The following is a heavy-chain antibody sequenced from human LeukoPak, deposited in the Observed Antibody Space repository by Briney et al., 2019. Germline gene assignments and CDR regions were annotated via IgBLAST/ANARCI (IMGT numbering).Heavy chain of an antibody. V-gene: IGHV1-18*01. CDR3: ARTDSSGYYYPPVFDY. Sequence: GASVKVSCKASGYTFTSYGISWVRQAPGQGLEWMGWISAYNGNTNYAQQLQGRVTMTTDTSTSTAYMELRSLRSDDTAVYYCARTDSSGYYYPPVFDYWGQGTLVTVSS. J-gene: IGHJ4*02. D-gene: IGHD3-22*01. CDR2: ISAYNGNT. CDR1: GYTFTSYG.